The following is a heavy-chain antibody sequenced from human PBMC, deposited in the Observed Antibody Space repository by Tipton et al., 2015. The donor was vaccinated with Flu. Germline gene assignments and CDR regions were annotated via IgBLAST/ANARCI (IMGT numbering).Heavy chain of an antibody. D-gene: IGHD2-15*01. CDR3: AKLVVVAPGPLFDY. CDR2: ISGSGGST. Sequence: GSLRLSCAASGFTFSSYSMNWVRQAPGKGLEWVSAISGSGGSTYYADSVKGRFTISRDNSKNTLYLQMNSLRAEDTAVYYCAKLVVVAPGPLFDYWGQGTLVTVSS. V-gene: IGHV3-23*01. CDR1: GFTFSSYS. J-gene: IGHJ4*02.